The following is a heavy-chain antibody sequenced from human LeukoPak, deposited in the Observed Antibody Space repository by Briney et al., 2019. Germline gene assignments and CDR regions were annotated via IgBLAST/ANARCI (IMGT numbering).Heavy chain of an antibody. CDR1: GFTFSAYY. J-gene: IGHJ4*02. D-gene: IGHD6-13*01. V-gene: IGHV3-11*03. CDR3: ARRESSSWYFVDY. CDR2: ISGSTSYT. Sequence: KPGGSLRLSCAASGFTFSAYYMSWIRQAPGKGLEWVSYISGSTSYTRYADSVKGRFTISRDNAKNSLYLQMNGLRAEDTAVYYCARRESSSWYFVDYWGQGTLVTVSS.